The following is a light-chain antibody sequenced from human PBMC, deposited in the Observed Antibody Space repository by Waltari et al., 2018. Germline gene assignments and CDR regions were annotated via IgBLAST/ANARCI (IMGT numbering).Light chain of an antibody. CDR3: QQYNSYSPYT. V-gene: IGKV1-5*03. CDR2: EAS. Sequence: DIQMTQSPSTLSAFVGDRVTITCRASQSINIWLAWYQQKSGKAPKLLIYEASILESGVPSRFSGSWSGTEFTLTISSLQAEDFATYYCQQYNSYSPYTFGQGTKLEMK. CDR1: QSINIW. J-gene: IGKJ2*01.